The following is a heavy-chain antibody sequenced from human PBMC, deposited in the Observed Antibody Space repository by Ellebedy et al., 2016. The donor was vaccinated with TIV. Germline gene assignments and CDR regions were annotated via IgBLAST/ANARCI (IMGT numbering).Heavy chain of an antibody. D-gene: IGHD3-16*02. Sequence: PGGSLRLSCEASGFTFSDYAINWVRQAPGKGLEWLTVISSDGSNTYYADSVKGRFTISRDHSRSTLYLQMNSLRPDDTAVYSCARGRLGELSSLDHWGQGTLVTVSS. CDR1: GFTFSDYA. CDR2: ISSDGSNT. V-gene: IGHV3-30*04. J-gene: IGHJ4*02. CDR3: ARGRLGELSSLDH.